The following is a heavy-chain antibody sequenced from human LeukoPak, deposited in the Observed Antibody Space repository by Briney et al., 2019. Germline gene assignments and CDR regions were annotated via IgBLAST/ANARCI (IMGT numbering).Heavy chain of an antibody. D-gene: IGHD6-13*01. Sequence: GESLRISCKGSGYSFTSYWISWVRQMPGKGLEWMGRIDPSDSYTNYSPSFQGHVTISADKSIITAYLQWSSLKASDTAMYYCARHFSSYSSSSRLAYWGQGTLVTASS. CDR3: ARHFSSYSSSSRLAY. CDR2: IDPSDSYT. J-gene: IGHJ4*02. CDR1: GYSFTSYW. V-gene: IGHV5-10-1*01.